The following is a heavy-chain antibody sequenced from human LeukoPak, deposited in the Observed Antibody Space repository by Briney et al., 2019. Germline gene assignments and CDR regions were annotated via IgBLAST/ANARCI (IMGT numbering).Heavy chain of an antibody. D-gene: IGHD6-13*01. V-gene: IGHV1-46*01. CDR3: ARTHSQSSSWPPDY. J-gene: IGHJ4*02. CDR1: GGTFSSYA. Sequence: GSSVKVSCKASGGTFSSYAISWVRQAPGQGLEWMGVINPSGGSTNYAQKFQGRLTMTRDMSTSTVYMELSSLRSEDTAIYYCARTHSQSSSWPPDYWGQGTLVTVSS. CDR2: INPSGGST.